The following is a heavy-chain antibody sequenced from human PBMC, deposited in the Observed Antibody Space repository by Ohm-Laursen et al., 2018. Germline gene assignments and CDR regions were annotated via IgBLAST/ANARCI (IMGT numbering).Heavy chain of an antibody. Sequence: SLRLSCAASGFTFSSYSMNWVRQAPGKGLEWVSYIRSSSNTIYYADSVKGRFTISRDNAKNSLYLQMNSLRAEDTAVYYCAEGAYYYYGMDVWGQGTTVTVSS. CDR2: IRSSSNTI. V-gene: IGHV3-48*04. J-gene: IGHJ6*02. CDR3: AEGAYYYYGMDV. CDR1: GFTFSSYS. D-gene: IGHD4/OR15-4a*01.